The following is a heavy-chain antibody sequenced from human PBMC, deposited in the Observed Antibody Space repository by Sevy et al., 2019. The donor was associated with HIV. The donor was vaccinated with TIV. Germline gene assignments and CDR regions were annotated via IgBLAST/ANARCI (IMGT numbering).Heavy chain of an antibody. CDR3: ARDCSSASCLWGMDV. J-gene: IGHJ6*02. CDR1: GFTFSNYW. Sequence: GGSLRLSCAGSGFTFSNYWMSWVPQAPGKGLEWVANIKRDGSEKYYVASVKGRFTISSDNAKTSLYLQMNSLRVEDMAVYYCARDCSSASCLWGMDVWGQGTMVTVSS. V-gene: IGHV3-7*03. D-gene: IGHD2-2*01. CDR2: IKRDGSEK.